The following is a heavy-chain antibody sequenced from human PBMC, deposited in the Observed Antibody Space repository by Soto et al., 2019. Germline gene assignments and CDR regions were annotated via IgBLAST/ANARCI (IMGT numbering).Heavy chain of an antibody. CDR2: IYPGDSET. V-gene: IGHV5-51*01. D-gene: IGHD5-18*01. Sequence: GESLKISCKASGYSFANYWIGWVCQKPGKGLEWMGVIYPGDSETTYSPSFEGQVIISVDRSRGTAFLEWSSLKASDTAMYYCARPVAPTDTVVYDFWGQGTQVTVSS. CDR1: GYSFANYW. J-gene: IGHJ4*02. CDR3: ARPVAPTDTVVYDF.